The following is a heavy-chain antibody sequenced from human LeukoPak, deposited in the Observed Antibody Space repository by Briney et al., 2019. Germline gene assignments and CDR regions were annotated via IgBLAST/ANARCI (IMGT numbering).Heavy chain of an antibody. J-gene: IGHJ4*02. D-gene: IGHD2-2*01. CDR2: MSTSGSN. CDR1: GGSINSYY. CDR3: ASQDIVVVPAAMAAFDY. V-gene: IGHV4-4*07. Sequence: PSETLSLTCNVSGGSINSYYWSWIRQPAGKGLEWIGRMSTSGSNNYNPSLKSRVTMSVDTSKNQFSLKLSSVTAADTAVYYCASQDIVVVPAAMAAFDYWGQGTLVTVSS.